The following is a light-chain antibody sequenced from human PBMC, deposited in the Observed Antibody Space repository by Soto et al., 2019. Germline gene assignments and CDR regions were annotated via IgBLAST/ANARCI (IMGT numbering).Light chain of an antibody. CDR3: QAWDKSSVI. CDR1: KLGDRY. CDR2: QDD. J-gene: IGLJ2*01. Sequence: SYELTQPPSVSVSPGQTASITRSGHKLGDRYASWYQQRPGQPPVLVMFQDDRRPSGIPDRFSGSNSGNTATLTISGTDTVDEADYYCQAWDKSSVIFGGGTKLTVL. V-gene: IGLV3-1*01.